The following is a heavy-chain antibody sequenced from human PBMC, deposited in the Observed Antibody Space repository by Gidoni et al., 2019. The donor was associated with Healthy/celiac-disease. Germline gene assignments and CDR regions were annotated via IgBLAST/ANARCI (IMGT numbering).Heavy chain of an antibody. CDR1: GFTFSSYS. CDR2: ISSSSSTI. V-gene: IGHV3-48*02. Sequence: EVQLVESGGGLVQPGGSLRLSCAASGFTFSSYSMNWVRQAPGKGLEWVSYISSSSSTIYYADSVKGRFTISRDNAKNSLYLQMNSLRDEDTAVYYCARDPGYYYDSSGYYFYWGQGTLVTVSS. D-gene: IGHD3-22*01. CDR3: ARDPGYYYDSSGYYFY. J-gene: IGHJ4*02.